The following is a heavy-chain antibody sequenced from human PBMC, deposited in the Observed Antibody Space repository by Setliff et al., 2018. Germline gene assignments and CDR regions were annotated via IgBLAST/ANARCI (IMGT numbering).Heavy chain of an antibody. D-gene: IGHD3-3*01. CDR3: AKLGTIFGVAQIDY. CDR1: GFTFSSYA. V-gene: IGHV3-23*01. Sequence: RLSCAASGFTFSSYAMSWVRQAPGKGLEWVPAISGSGGSTYYADSVKGRFTISRDNSKNTLYLQMNSLRAEDTAVYYCAKLGTIFGVAQIDYWGQGTLVTVSS. J-gene: IGHJ4*02. CDR2: ISGSGGST.